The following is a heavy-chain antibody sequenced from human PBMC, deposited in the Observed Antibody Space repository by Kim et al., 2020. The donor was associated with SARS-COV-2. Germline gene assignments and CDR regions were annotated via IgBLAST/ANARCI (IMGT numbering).Heavy chain of an antibody. CDR3: ARDGGQLVYDAFDI. J-gene: IGHJ3*02. Sequence: AQKFQGRVTMTRDTSISTAYMELSRLRSDDTAVYYCARDGGQLVYDAFDIWGQGTMVTVSS. D-gene: IGHD6-6*01. V-gene: IGHV1-2*02.